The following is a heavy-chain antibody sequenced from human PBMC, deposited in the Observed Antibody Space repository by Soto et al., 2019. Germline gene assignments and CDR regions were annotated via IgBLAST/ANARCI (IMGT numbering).Heavy chain of an antibody. CDR2: ISGSGGSK. CDR3: AKDPPSVVPAADAFDI. J-gene: IGHJ3*02. V-gene: IGHV3-23*01. Sequence: GGSLRLSCAASGFTFSSYAMSWVRQAPGKGLEWVSAISGSGGSKYYADSVKGRFTISRDNSKNTLYLQMNSLRAEDTAVYYCAKDPPSVVPAADAFDIWGQGTMVTVSS. D-gene: IGHD2-2*01. CDR1: GFTFSSYA.